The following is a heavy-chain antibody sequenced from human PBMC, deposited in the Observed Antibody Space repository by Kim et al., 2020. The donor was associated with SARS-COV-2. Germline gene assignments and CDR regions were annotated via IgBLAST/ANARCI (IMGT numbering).Heavy chain of an antibody. D-gene: IGHD3-10*01. CDR1: GGSFSNYY. Sequence: SETLSLTCGVYGGSFSNYYWSWIRQPPGKGLEWIGEINHSGRPKYTPSLKSRVTISVDTSKNQFSLKLSSVTAADTAVYYCARGYYGSGTYLEYWGQGTLVTVSS. V-gene: IGHV4-34*01. CDR2: INHSGRP. CDR3: ARGYYGSGTYLEY. J-gene: IGHJ4*02.